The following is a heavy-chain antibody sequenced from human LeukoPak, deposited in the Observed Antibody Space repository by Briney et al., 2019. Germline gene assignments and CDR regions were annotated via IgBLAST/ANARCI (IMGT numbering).Heavy chain of an antibody. CDR3: ARAEANYGIDY. Sequence: PSETLSLTCTVSGGSIRSSTSYWGWIRQPPGKGLEWNGSIYDSGSTYYSPYLQSRVTMSVDTYKNQFSLKGRSVTAADTAVYYCARAEANYGIDYWGQGDLVTVSS. CDR1: GGSIRSSTSY. D-gene: IGHD4-17*01. V-gene: IGHV4-39*01. J-gene: IGHJ4*02. CDR2: IYDSGST.